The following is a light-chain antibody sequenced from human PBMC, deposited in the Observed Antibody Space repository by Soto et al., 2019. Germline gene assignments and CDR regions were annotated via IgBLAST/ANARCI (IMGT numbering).Light chain of an antibody. CDR2: AAS. CDR1: QSISSY. V-gene: IGKV1-6*01. Sequence: IQMTQSPSSLSASVGDRVTITCRASQSISSYLNWYQQKPGKAPKLLIYAASSLQSGVPSRFSGSGSGTDFTLTISSLQPEDFAAYYCLQDYNYPWTFGQGTKVEIK. J-gene: IGKJ1*01. CDR3: LQDYNYPWT.